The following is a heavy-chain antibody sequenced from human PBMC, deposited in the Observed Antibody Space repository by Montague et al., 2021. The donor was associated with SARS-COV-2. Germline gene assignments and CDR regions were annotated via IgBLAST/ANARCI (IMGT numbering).Heavy chain of an antibody. CDR3: ARENTVTTFGGPYYIDS. J-gene: IGHJ4*02. CDR2: IYDSGST. Sequence: SETLSLTCIVSGSSVRSYYLSWIRQPPGKGLEWIGYIYDSGSTNYNPSLRSRVTISVDTSKNQFSLKLSSVTAADTAVYYCARENTVTTFGGPYYIDSWGQGTLVTVSA. CDR1: GSSVRSYY. D-gene: IGHD4-17*01. V-gene: IGHV4-59*02.